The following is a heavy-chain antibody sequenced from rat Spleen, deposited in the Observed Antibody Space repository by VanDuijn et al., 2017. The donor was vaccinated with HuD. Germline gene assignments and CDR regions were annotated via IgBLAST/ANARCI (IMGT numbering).Heavy chain of an antibody. Sequence: VQLMESGGGLVQPGRSLKLSCVASGFTFNNYWMTWIRQPPGKGLEWIAAISSGGSTYYNSALKSRLSISRDTSKSQVFLKMNSLQTEDTAMYFCARSMMTWGQGTLVTVSS. D-gene: IGHD1-12*01. CDR2: ISSGGST. V-gene: IGHV2S12*01. CDR1: GFTFNNYW. J-gene: IGHJ3*01. CDR3: ARSMMT.